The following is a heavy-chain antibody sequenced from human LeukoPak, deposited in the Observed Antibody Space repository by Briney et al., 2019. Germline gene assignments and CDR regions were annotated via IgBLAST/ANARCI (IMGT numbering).Heavy chain of an antibody. V-gene: IGHV3-23*01. CDR2: ISGSGGST. Sequence: PGGSLILSCAASGFTFSSYAMSWVRQAPGKGLEWVSAISGSGGSTYYADSVKGRFTISRDNSKNTLYLQMNSLRAEDTAVYYCANDFQQLVRGWYVHYYGMDVWGQGTTVTVSS. CDR1: GFTFSSYA. CDR3: ANDFQQLVRGWYVHYYGMDV. J-gene: IGHJ6*02. D-gene: IGHD6-13*01.